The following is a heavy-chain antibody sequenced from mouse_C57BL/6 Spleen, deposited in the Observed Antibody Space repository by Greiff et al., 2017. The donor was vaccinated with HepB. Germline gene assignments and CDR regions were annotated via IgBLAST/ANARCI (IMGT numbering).Heavy chain of an antibody. CDR3: ARKETGSYEIDY. Sequence: QVQLKESGAELARPGASVKLSCKASGYTFTSYGISWVKQRTGQGLEWIGEIYPRSGNTYYNETFKGKATLTADKSSSTAYMELRSLTSEDSAVYFCARKETGSYEIDYWGQGTTLTVSS. J-gene: IGHJ2*01. V-gene: IGHV1-81*01. D-gene: IGHD1-1*02. CDR2: IYPRSGNT. CDR1: GYTFTSYG.